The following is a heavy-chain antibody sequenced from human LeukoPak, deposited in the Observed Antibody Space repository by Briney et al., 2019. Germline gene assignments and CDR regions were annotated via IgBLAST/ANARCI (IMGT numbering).Heavy chain of an antibody. Sequence: ASVKVSCKVSGYTFTGYYMHWVRQAPGQGLEWMGWINPNSGGTNYAQKFQGRVTMTRDTSISTAYMELSRLRSDDTAVYYCARVGATRSCFDYWGQGTLVTVSS. V-gene: IGHV1-2*02. CDR3: ARVGATRSCFDY. CDR2: INPNSGGT. D-gene: IGHD5-24*01. CDR1: GYTFTGYY. J-gene: IGHJ4*02.